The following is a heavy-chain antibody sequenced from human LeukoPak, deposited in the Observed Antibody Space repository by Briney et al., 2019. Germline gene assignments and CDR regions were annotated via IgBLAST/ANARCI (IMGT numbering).Heavy chain of an antibody. Sequence: PSETLSLTCAVYGGSFSGYYWSWIRQPPGKGLEWIGEINHSGSTNYNPSLKSRVTISVDTSKNQFSLRLSSVTAADTAVYYCAREGPDSGWYGGDFDYWGQGTLVTVSS. J-gene: IGHJ4*02. CDR2: INHSGST. CDR1: GGSFSGYY. V-gene: IGHV4-34*01. D-gene: IGHD6-19*01. CDR3: AREGPDSGWYGGDFDY.